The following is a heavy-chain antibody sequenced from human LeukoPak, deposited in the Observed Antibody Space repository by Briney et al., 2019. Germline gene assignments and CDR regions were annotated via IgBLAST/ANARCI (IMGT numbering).Heavy chain of an antibody. D-gene: IGHD3-22*01. J-gene: IGHJ3*02. CDR2: IYYSGST. CDR3: ARPGYDSSGYAAFDI. V-gene: IGHV4-34*01. Sequence: SETLSLTCAVYGGSFSGYYWGWIRQPPGKGLEWIGNIYYSGSTYYNPSLKSRVTISVDTSKNQFSLKLSSVTAADTAVYYCARPGYDSSGYAAFDIWGQGTMVTVSS. CDR1: GGSFSGYY.